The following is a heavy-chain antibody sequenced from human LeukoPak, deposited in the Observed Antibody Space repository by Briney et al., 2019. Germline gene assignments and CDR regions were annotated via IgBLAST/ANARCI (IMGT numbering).Heavy chain of an antibody. CDR1: GFTFSSYS. CDR2: ISSGTTYI. V-gene: IGHV3-21*01. J-gene: IGHJ6*02. Sequence: GGSLRLSCATSGFTFSSYSMNWIRQAPVKGLEWVSSISSGTTYIYYADSLKGRFTISRDNAKSSLYLQMNSLRAEDTAVYYCARASDYGDYFSGMDVWGQGTTVTVSS. D-gene: IGHD4-17*01. CDR3: ARASDYGDYFSGMDV.